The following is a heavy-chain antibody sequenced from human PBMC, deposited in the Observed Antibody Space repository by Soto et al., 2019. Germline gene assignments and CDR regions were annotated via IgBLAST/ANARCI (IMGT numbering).Heavy chain of an antibody. V-gene: IGHV4-31*03. CDR3: ATRHDILTGFDY. CDR2: IYYSGST. J-gene: IGHJ4*02. Sequence: SETLSLTCTVSGGSISSGGYYWSWIRQHPGKGLEWIGYIYYSGSTYYNPSLKSRVTISVDTSKNQFSLKLSSVTAADTAVYYCATRHDILTGFDYWGQGTLVTVSS. D-gene: IGHD3-9*01. CDR1: GGSISSGGYY.